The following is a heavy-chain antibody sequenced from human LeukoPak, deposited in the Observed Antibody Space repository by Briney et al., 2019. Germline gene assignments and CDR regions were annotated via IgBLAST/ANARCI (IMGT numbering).Heavy chain of an antibody. Sequence: SVKVSCKASGGTFSSYAISWVRQAPGQGLEWMGGIIPIFGTANYAQKFQGRVTITADESTSTAYMELSSLRSEDTAVYYCAKDKGDAYHLDDYWGQGTLVTVSS. CDR1: GGTFSSYA. V-gene: IGHV1-69*13. CDR2: IIPIFGTA. J-gene: IGHJ4*02. D-gene: IGHD5-24*01. CDR3: AKDKGDAYHLDDY.